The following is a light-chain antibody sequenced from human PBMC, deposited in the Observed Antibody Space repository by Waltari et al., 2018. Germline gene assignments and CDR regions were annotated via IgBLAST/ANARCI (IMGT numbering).Light chain of an antibody. Sequence: DIQMTQSPSSLSASVGDKVTLTCRASQGISNALAWYQQKPGKAPKLLIYAASNLQSGVPSRFSGSGSGTDFTLTISSLQPEDFAVYYCQQRNSYPFTFGPGTKLDIK. CDR2: AAS. CDR1: QGISNA. V-gene: IGKV1-17*01. J-gene: IGKJ3*01. CDR3: QQRNSYPFT.